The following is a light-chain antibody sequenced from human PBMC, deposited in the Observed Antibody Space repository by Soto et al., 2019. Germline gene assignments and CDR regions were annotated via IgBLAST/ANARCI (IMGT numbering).Light chain of an antibody. Sequence: EIVLTQSPGTLSLSPGERATLSCRASQRISSTYLAWYHQKPGQAPRLLIYGASSRATGIPDRFNGSGSGTDFTLTISRLEPEDFAVYYCQQYGRSHTVGGGTKVEIK. J-gene: IGKJ4*02. CDR1: QRISSTY. CDR2: GAS. V-gene: IGKV3-20*01. CDR3: QQYGRSHT.